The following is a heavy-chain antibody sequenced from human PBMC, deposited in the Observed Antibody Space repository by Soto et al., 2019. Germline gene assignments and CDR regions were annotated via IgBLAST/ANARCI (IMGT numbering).Heavy chain of an antibody. CDR1: GFTFSSYA. D-gene: IGHD1-26*01. CDR3: AKDLYSGSDYGWFDP. Sequence: EVQLLESGGGLVQPGGSLRLSCAASGFTFSSYAMSWVRQAPGKGLEWVSAISGSGGSTYYADSVKGPFTISRDNSKNTLYLQMNSLRAEDTAVYYCAKDLYSGSDYGWFDPWGQGTLVTVSS. J-gene: IGHJ5*02. CDR2: ISGSGGST. V-gene: IGHV3-23*01.